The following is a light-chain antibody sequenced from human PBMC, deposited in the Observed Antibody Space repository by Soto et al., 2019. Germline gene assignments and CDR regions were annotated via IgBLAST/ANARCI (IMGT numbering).Light chain of an antibody. J-gene: IGKJ4*01. Sequence: DIQMTQSPSSVSASVGDTVSITCRASQGINNWLAWYQQKPGKAPQVLIYAASSLQSGVPSRFSGSGFGTDFTLTSTSLQPEDFATYFCQQANNFPLTFGGGTKIEIK. CDR1: QGINNW. CDR3: QQANNFPLT. V-gene: IGKV1-12*01. CDR2: AAS.